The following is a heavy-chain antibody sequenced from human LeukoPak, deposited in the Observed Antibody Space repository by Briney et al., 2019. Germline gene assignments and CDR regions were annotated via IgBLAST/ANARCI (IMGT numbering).Heavy chain of an antibody. Sequence: ASVKVSCKASGYTFTNYGINWVRQATGQGLEWMGWMNPNSGNTGYAQKFQGRVTMTRNTSISTAYMELSSLRSEDTAVYYCARRDYYGSGSYPYYYHNYMDVWGKGTTLTISS. CDR3: ARRDYYGSGSYPYYYHNYMDV. CDR1: GYTFTNYG. D-gene: IGHD3-10*01. CDR2: MNPNSGNT. J-gene: IGHJ6*03. V-gene: IGHV1-8*02.